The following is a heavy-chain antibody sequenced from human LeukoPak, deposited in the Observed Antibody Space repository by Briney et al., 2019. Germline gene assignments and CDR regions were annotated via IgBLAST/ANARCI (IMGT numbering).Heavy chain of an antibody. CDR3: AKEPNPAYYDFWSGYPDY. D-gene: IGHD3-3*01. J-gene: IGHJ4*02. V-gene: IGHV3-23*01. CDR1: GFTFSSYA. Sequence: GGSLRLSCAASGFTFSSYAMSWVRQAPGKGLEWVSAISGSGGSTYYADSVKGRFTIPRDNSKNTLYLQMNSLRAEDTAVYYCAKEPNPAYYDFWSGYPDYWGQGTLVTVSS. CDR2: ISGSGGST.